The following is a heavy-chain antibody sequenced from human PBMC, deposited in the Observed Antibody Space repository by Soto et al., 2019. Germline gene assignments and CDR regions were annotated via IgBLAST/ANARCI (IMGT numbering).Heavy chain of an antibody. CDR1: GFSFDTYG. V-gene: IGHV3-23*01. CDR2: ISGTGANT. CDR3: XXXXGXDPHXYYGMDV. Sequence: LRLSCAASGFSFDTYGMTWVRQAPGKGPKWVSAISGTGANTYYVDSVKGRFTISRDNSKNAVYLKMNGLRAEDTAIYYFXXXXGXDPHXYYGMDVWGQGTTVTVSS. J-gene: IGHJ6*02.